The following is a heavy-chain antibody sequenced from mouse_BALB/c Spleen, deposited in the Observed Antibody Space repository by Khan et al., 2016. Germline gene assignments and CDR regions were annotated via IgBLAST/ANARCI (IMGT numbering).Heavy chain of an antibody. V-gene: IGHV2-6*02. CDR2: IWSDGST. Sequence: QVQLKESGPGLVAPSQSLSITCTVSGFSLTSYGVHWVRQPPGKGLEWLVVIWSDGSTTYNSALKSRLSISKDNSKSQVFLKMNSLQTDDTAMYXWASRDDGGGAMDYWGQGTSVTVSS. J-gene: IGHJ4*01. CDR1: GFSLTSYG. CDR3: ASRDDGGGAMDY. D-gene: IGHD2-3*01.